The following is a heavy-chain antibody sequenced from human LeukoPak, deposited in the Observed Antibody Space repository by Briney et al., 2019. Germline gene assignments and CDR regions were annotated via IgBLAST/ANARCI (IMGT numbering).Heavy chain of an antibody. CDR3: ARHAMATINHYYYYYMDV. CDR2: IYTSGST. Sequence: SETLSLTCTVSGGSISSYYWSWIRQPPGKGLEWIGYIYTSGSTNYNPSLKSRVTISVDTSKNQFSLKLSSVTAADTAVYYCARHAMATINHYYYYYMDVWGKGTTVTVSS. V-gene: IGHV4-4*09. D-gene: IGHD5-24*01. J-gene: IGHJ6*03. CDR1: GGSISSYY.